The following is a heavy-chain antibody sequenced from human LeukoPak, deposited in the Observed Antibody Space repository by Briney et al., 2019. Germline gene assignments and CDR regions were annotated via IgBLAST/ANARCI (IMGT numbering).Heavy chain of an antibody. Sequence: GGSLRLSCAASGFTFSSYGMHWVRQAPGKGLEWVAVIWYDGSNKYYADSVKGRFTISRDNSKNTLYLQMNSLRAEDTAVYYCARVRLWRGFGEPTYYGMDVWGQGTTVTVSS. CDR3: ARVRLWRGFGEPTYYGMDV. V-gene: IGHV3-33*01. J-gene: IGHJ6*02. CDR1: GFTFSSYG. CDR2: IWYDGSNK. D-gene: IGHD3-10*01.